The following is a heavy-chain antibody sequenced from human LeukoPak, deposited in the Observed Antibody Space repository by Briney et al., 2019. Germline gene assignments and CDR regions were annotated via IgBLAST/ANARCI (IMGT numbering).Heavy chain of an antibody. CDR1: GFTFSSYA. J-gene: IGHJ6*02. CDR3: AKDLTIFGVVTPYGMDV. V-gene: IGHV3-23*01. Sequence: PGGSLRLSCAGSGFTFSSYAMSWVRQAPGKGLEWVSAISGSGGSTYYADSVKGRFTISRDNSKNTLYLQMNSLRAEDTAVYYCAKDLTIFGVVTPYGMDVWGQGATVTVSS. CDR2: ISGSGGST. D-gene: IGHD3-3*01.